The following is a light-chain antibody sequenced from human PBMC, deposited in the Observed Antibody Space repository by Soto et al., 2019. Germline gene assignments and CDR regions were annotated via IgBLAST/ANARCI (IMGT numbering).Light chain of an antibody. J-gene: IGKJ5*01. CDR1: QSVSTN. V-gene: IGKV3D-15*01. CDR2: DAS. Sequence: VMTQSPGTLSVSPGETATLSCGTSQSVSTNLAWYQQKPGQPPRLLIYDASTRATGIPARFRGSGSGTEFTLTISYLRPEDFAVYFCQQYHDWVTFGGGTRLEIK. CDR3: QQYHDWVT.